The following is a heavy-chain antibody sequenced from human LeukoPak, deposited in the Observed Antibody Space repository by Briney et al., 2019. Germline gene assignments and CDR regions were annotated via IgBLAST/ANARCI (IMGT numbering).Heavy chain of an antibody. CDR2: VSTNGGAT. CDR3: ATGDGY. CDR1: GFTFSNYA. D-gene: IGHD7-27*01. Sequence: GGSLRLSCAASGFTFSNYAMHWVRQAPGKGLEYVSAVSTNGGATHYANSVKGRFTISRDNAKNSLYLQMNSLRAEDTAVYYCATGDGYWGQGTLVTVSS. J-gene: IGHJ4*02. V-gene: IGHV3-64*01.